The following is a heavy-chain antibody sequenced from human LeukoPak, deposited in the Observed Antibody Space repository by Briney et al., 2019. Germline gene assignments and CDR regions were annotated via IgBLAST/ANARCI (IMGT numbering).Heavy chain of an antibody. D-gene: IGHD6-6*01. Sequence: GGSLRLSCAASGFTFSSYSMNWVRQAPGKGLEWVAVISYDGSNKYYADSVKGRFTISRDNSKNTLYLQMNSLRAEDTAVYYCATGLSYSSSSVFDYWGQGTLVTVSS. CDR3: ATGLSYSSSSVFDY. CDR2: ISYDGSNK. V-gene: IGHV3-30*03. J-gene: IGHJ4*02. CDR1: GFTFSSYS.